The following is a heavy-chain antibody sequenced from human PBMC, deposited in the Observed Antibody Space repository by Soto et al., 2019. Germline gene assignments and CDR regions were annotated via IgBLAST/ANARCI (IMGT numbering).Heavy chain of an antibody. CDR1: GYTFTSYA. CDR3: ARAEYYYDSSVYYFDY. V-gene: IGHV1-69*13. Sequence: SVKVSCKASGYTFTSYAISWVRQAPGQGLEWMGGIIPIFGTANYAQKFQGRVTITADESTSTAYMELSSLRSEDTAVYYCARAEYYYDSSVYYFDYWGQGTLVTVSS. J-gene: IGHJ4*02. D-gene: IGHD3-22*01. CDR2: IIPIFGTA.